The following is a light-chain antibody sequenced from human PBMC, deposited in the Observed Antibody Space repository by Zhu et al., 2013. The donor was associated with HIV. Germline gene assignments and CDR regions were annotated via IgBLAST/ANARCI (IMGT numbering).Light chain of an antibody. V-gene: IGKV2D-29*01. J-gene: IGKJ4*01. Sequence: EIVMTQSPVSLSVTPGQAASISCKSSQGLLESDGKTYLYWYLQKPGQPPRLLIYEVSNRFSGVPERFSGSGSGTEFTLKISRVEAEDVGTYYCLQTLQLPLSFGGGTKVEIK. CDR2: EVS. CDR3: LQTLQLPLS. CDR1: QGLLESDGKTY.